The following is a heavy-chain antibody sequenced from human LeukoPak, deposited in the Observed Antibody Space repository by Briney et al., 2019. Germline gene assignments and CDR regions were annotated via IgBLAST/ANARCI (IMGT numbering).Heavy chain of an antibody. CDR3: ARRSSGNPFDY. J-gene: IGHJ4*02. D-gene: IGHD6-19*01. Sequence: PSETLSLTCTVSGGSINSYYWSWIRQPPGKGLEWIGTIYYTGSTYYNPSLKSRVTISEDTSKNQFSLELTSVTAADTAVYYCARRSSGNPFDYWGQGTLVTVSS. CDR1: GGSINSYY. CDR2: IYYTGST. V-gene: IGHV4-59*04.